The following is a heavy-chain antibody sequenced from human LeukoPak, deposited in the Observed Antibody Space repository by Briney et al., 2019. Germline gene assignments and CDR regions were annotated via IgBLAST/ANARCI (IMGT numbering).Heavy chain of an antibody. Sequence: GGSLRLSCAASGFTFSSYGMHWVRQAPGKGLEWVAVISYDGSNKYYADSVKGRFTISRDNSKNTLYLQMNSLRAEDTAVYYCAKVRARGYYYCYYYMDVWGKGTTVTVSS. CDR3: AKVRARGYYYCYYYMDV. CDR1: GFTFSSYG. D-gene: IGHD3-10*01. CDR2: ISYDGSNK. J-gene: IGHJ6*03. V-gene: IGHV3-30*18.